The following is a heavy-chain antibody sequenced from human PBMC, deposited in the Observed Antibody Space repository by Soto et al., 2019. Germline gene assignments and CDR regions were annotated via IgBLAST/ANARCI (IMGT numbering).Heavy chain of an antibody. CDR3: AREGYSSSWYFRGAFDI. J-gene: IGHJ3*02. CDR1: GFTFSSYA. V-gene: IGHV3-30-3*01. D-gene: IGHD6-13*01. CDR2: ISYDGSNK. Sequence: GGSLRLSCAASGFTFSSYAMHWVRQAPGKGLEWVAVISYDGSNKYYADSVKGRFTISRDNSKNTLYLQMNSLRAEDTAVYYCAREGYSSSWYFRGAFDIWGQGTMVTVSS.